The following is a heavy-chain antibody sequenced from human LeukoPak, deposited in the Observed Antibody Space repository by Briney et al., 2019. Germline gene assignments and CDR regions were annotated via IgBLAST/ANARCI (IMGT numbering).Heavy chain of an antibody. V-gene: IGHV3-21*01. CDR2: ISGSSSYI. D-gene: IGHD3-10*01. Sequence: NPGGSLRLSCAASGFTFSSYSMNWVRQAPGKGLEWVSSISGSSSYIYYADSVKGRFTISRDNAKNSLYLQMNSLRAEDTAVYYCARDRFSHYYGSGSPPDYWGQGTLVTVSS. CDR3: ARDRFSHYYGSGSPPDY. CDR1: GFTFSSYS. J-gene: IGHJ4*02.